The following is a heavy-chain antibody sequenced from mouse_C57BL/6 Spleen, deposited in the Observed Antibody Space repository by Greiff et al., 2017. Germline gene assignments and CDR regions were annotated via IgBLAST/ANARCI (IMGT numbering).Heavy chain of an antibody. Sequence: EVKLEESGGDLVKPGGSLKLSCAASGFTFSSYGMSWVRQTPDKRLEWVATISSGGSYTYYPDSVKGRFTISRDNAKTTLYLQMSSLKSEDTALYYCARHEGDGYYFDYWGQGTTLTVSS. CDR3: ARHEGDGYYFDY. V-gene: IGHV5-6*02. D-gene: IGHD3-3*01. J-gene: IGHJ2*01. CDR1: GFTFSSYG. CDR2: ISSGGSYT.